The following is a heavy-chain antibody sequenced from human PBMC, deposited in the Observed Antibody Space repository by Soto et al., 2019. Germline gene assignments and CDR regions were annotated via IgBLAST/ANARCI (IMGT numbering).Heavy chain of an antibody. J-gene: IGHJ4*02. V-gene: IGHV1-8*01. CDR3: ARGSRGGTTTVTAYYCDY. Sequence: GASVKVSCKASGYTFTSYDINWVRQATGQGLEWMGWMNPNSGNTGYAQKFQGRVTMTRNTSINTAYMELSSLRSEDTAVYYCARGSRGGTTTVTAYYCDYWGQGTLVTVSS. CDR2: MNPNSGNT. CDR1: GYTFTSYD. D-gene: IGHD4-4*01.